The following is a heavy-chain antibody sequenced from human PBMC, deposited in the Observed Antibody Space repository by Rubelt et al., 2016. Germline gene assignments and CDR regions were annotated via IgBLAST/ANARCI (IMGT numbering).Heavy chain of an antibody. J-gene: IGHJ5*02. D-gene: IGHD3-3*01. V-gene: IGHV1-46*01. CDR3: ARSPRYDFEDNWFDP. CDR1: GGTFSSYA. Sequence: QVQLVQSGAEVKKPGSSVKVSCKASGGTFSSYAISWVRQAPGQGLEWMGIINPSGCSTSYAQKFQGGVTMTRETSTSTVYMELSSLRSEDTAVYYCARSPRYDFEDNWFDPWGQGTLVTVSS. CDR2: INPSGCST.